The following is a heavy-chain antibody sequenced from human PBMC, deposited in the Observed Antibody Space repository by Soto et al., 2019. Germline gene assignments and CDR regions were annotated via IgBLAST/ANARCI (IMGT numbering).Heavy chain of an antibody. CDR2: INVDGSAT. CDR1: GLTFSSSW. CDR3: ARDRGSYNGIFDY. D-gene: IGHD2-15*01. Sequence: EVQLVESGGDLVQPGGSRRLSCAVSGLTFSSSWMHWVRQAPGKGLVWVSRINVDGSATHYADSVQGRFTISRDNAKNILYLQMTNLSAEDTAVYYCARDRGSYNGIFDYWGQGTLVTVSS. V-gene: IGHV3-74*01. J-gene: IGHJ4*02.